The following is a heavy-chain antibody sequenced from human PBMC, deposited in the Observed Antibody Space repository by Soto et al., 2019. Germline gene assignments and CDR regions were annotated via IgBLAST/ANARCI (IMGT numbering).Heavy chain of an antibody. J-gene: IGHJ2*01. CDR3: SSRRRHTRYRSGLGIPAEPPSDL. Sequence: KRLEWVAVISYDGSSKYYAHSLKRRFSISRDNSNNTLYLQMNSLRAEDTAVFFFSSRRRHTRYRSGLGIPAEPPSDL. V-gene: IGHV3-30*03. CDR2: ISYDGSSK. D-gene: IGHD2-15*01.